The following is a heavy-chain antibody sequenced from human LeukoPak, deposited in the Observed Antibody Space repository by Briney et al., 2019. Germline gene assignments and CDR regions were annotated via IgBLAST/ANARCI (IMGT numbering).Heavy chain of an antibody. CDR2: MSPNSGDT. CDR1: GYTFTSYH. CDR3: ARGVAAGYDY. V-gene: IGHV1-8*01. J-gene: IGHJ4*02. Sequence: ASVKVSCKASGYTFTSYHINWVRQATGQGLEWMGWMSPNSGDTGLAQKFQGRVTMTRNTSITTAYMELSSLRSDDTAIYYCARGVAAGYDYWGQGTLVTVSS. D-gene: IGHD6-13*01.